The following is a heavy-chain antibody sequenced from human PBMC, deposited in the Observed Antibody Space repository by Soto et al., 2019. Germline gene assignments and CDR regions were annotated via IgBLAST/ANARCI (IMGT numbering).Heavy chain of an antibody. Sequence: PGGSLRLSSAASGFALNSYWMRGVRQAPGKGLEWVASISQDGSEKDYADSVKGRFTISKDNAKHSLYLQMNSLRSEDTAVYYCARCRLDCSGGSCYSTEFDYWGQGTLVTVSS. J-gene: IGHJ4*02. V-gene: IGHV3-7*03. CDR1: GFALNSYW. CDR2: ISQDGSEK. D-gene: IGHD2-15*01. CDR3: ARCRLDCSGGSCYSTEFDY.